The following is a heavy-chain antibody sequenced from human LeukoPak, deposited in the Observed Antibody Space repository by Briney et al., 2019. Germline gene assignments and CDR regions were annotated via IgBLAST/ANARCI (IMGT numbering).Heavy chain of an antibody. J-gene: IGHJ4*02. D-gene: IGHD1-7*01. CDR2: IYYSGST. CDR1: GGSISSYY. Sequence: SETLSLTCTVSGGSISSYYWSWIRQPPGKGLEWIGYIYYSGSTNYNPSLKSRVTISVDTSKNQFSLKLSSVTAADTAVYYCARDGHNWNSAFDYWGQGTLVTVSS. CDR3: ARDGHNWNSAFDY. V-gene: IGHV4-59*01.